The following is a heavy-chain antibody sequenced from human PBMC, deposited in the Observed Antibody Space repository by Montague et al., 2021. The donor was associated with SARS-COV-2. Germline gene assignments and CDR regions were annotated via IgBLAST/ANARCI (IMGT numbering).Heavy chain of an antibody. Sequence: SETLSLTCAVSDDSITSSTYYWAWIRQPPGKGLEWIGDINHSGSTNYNPSLKSRVSISVDTSKNQFSLKLSSVTAADTAVYYCARAIVDVTMMVVVMTGVEHYFDFWGQGTLVTVSS. J-gene: IGHJ4*02. V-gene: IGHV4-39*07. CDR2: INHSGST. CDR3: ARAIVDVTMMVVVMTGVEHYFDF. D-gene: IGHD3-22*01. CDR1: DDSITSSTYY.